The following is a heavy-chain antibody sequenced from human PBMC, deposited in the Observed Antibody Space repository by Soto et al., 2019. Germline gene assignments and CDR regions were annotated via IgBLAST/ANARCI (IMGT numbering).Heavy chain of an antibody. CDR2: IDESGDS. Sequence: QLQLQGSGPGLVKPSETLSLTCTVSGGPIRSSSHYWGWIRQSPGTGLEWIGSIDESGDSYYNPSLKSRVTISVDTSKNQFSLKLISVTGADSAIYYCAREGGYVDYWGQGTLVTVSS. V-gene: IGHV4-39*02. CDR1: GGPIRSSSHY. J-gene: IGHJ4*02. D-gene: IGHD1-1*01. CDR3: AREGGYVDY.